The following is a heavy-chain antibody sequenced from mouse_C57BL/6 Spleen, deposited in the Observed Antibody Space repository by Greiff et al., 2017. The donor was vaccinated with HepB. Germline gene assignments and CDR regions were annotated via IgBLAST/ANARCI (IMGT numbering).Heavy chain of an antibody. Sequence: QVQLKQPGAELVKPGASVKLSCKASGYTFTSYWMHWVKQRPGQGLEWIGMIHPNSGSTNYNEKFKSKATLTVDKSSSTAYMQLSSLTSEDSAVYYCARCGYYGYAMDYWGQGTSVTVSS. CDR1: GYTFTSYW. J-gene: IGHJ4*01. CDR2: IHPNSGST. D-gene: IGHD2-3*01. CDR3: ARCGYYGYAMDY. V-gene: IGHV1-64*01.